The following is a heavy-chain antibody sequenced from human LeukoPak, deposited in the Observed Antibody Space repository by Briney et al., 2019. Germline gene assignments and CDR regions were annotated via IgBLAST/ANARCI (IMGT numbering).Heavy chain of an antibody. V-gene: IGHV1-2*02. CDR2: INPNSGGT. CDR3: ASYVSGGWYSTDFDY. J-gene: IGHJ4*02. Sequence: AAVKVSCKASGSTFTGYYMHWVRQAPGQGLEWMGWINPNSGGTNYAQKFQGRVTMTRDTSISTAYMELSRLRSDDTAVYYCASYVSGGWYSTDFDYWGQGTLVTVSS. CDR1: GSTFTGYY. D-gene: IGHD6-19*01.